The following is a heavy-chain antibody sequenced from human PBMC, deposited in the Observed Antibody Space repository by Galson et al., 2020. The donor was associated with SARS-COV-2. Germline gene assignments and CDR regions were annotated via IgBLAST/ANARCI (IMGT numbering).Heavy chain of an antibody. CDR2: IYWDDDV. CDR1: GFSLTTRGVG. Sequence: VSGPTLVKPSQTLALACTYSGFSLTTRGVGVGWIRQAPGKALEWLALIYWDDDVRYTPSLENRLTISKDTSKHQVVLTVTNMDPADTGTYYCARILGSCDGVTCYLDYFDSWGQGILVTVSS. CDR3: ARILGSCDGVTCYLDYFDS. J-gene: IGHJ4*02. D-gene: IGHD2-21*01. V-gene: IGHV2-5*02.